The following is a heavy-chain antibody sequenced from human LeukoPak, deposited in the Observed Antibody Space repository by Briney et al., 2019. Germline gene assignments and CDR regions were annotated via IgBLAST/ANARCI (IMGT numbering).Heavy chain of an antibody. CDR3: ARDLDDFWSGYPFDY. CDR2: ISSSSSYI. V-gene: IGHV3-21*01. CDR1: GFTFSSYS. Sequence: GGSLRLSCAASGFTFSSYSMNWVRQAPGKGLEWVSSISSSSSYIYYADSVKGRFTISRDNAKNSLYLQMNSLRAEDTAVYYCARDLDDFWSGYPFDYWGQETLVTVSS. J-gene: IGHJ4*02. D-gene: IGHD3-3*01.